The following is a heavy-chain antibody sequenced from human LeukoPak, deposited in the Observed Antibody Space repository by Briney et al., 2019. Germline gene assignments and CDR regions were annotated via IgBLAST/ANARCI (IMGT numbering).Heavy chain of an antibody. CDR1: GFTFSSYA. D-gene: IGHD3-16*01. J-gene: IGHJ4*02. CDR2: ISYDGSNK. V-gene: IGHV3-30*09. CDR3: ARDGGFDY. Sequence: GGSLRLSCAASGFTFSSYAMHWVRQAPGKGLEWVAVISYDGSNKYYADSVKGRFAISRDNSKNTLYLQMNSLRAEDTAVYYCARDGGFDYWGQGTLVTVSS.